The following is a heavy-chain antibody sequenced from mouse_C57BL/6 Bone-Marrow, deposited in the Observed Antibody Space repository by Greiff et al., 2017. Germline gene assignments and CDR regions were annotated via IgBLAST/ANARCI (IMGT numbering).Heavy chain of an antibody. J-gene: IGHJ2*01. CDR1: GFTFSSYA. D-gene: IGHD1-1*01. CDR2: ISSGGDYI. V-gene: IGHV5-9-1*02. CDR3: TRAGKFITTVVDYFDY. Sequence: EVQVVESGEGLVKPGGSLKLSCAASGFTFSSYAMSWVRQTPEKRLEWVAYISSGGDYIYYADTVKGRFTISRDNARNTLYLQMSSLKSEDTAMYYCTRAGKFITTVVDYFDYWGQGTTLTVSS.